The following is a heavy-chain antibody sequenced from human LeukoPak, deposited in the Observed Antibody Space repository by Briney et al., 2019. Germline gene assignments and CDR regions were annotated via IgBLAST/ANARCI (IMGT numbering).Heavy chain of an antibody. Sequence: GGSLRLSCAATGFTFTNYWMSWVRQAPGKGLEWVANIKQDGSVKYYVDSVKGRFTISRDNAKDSLYLQMTSLRVEDTAAYFCARIGYTSSSTDYWGQGTLVTVSS. CDR1: GFTFTNYW. D-gene: IGHD5-12*01. V-gene: IGHV3-7*01. CDR3: ARIGYTSSSTDY. J-gene: IGHJ4*02. CDR2: IKQDGSVK.